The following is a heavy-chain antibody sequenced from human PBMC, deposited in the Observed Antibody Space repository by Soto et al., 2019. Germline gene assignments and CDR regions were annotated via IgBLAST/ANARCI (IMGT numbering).Heavy chain of an antibody. V-gene: IGHV1-69*13. D-gene: IGHD2-15*01. CDR1: GGTFSSYA. CDR2: IIPIFGTA. J-gene: IGHJ6*02. CDR3: ARGSVVVVAADLGMDV. Sequence: SVKVSYKASGGTFSSYAISWVRQAPGQGLEWMGGIIPIFGTANYAQKFQGRVTITADESTSTAYMELSSLRSEDTAVYYCARGSVVVVAADLGMDVWGQGTTVTVSS.